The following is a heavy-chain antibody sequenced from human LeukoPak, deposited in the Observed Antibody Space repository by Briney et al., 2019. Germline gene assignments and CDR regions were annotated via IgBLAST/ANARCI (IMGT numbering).Heavy chain of an antibody. J-gene: IGHJ5*02. CDR1: GFTFSNYA. CDR3: AKVVPGINGGYA. Sequence: GGSLRLSCAASGFTFSNYAMNWVRQAPGKGLEWVSAISGSASSTYYADSVKGRFTISRDNSKNTKTLYLQMNSLRAEDTAVYYCAKVVPGINGGYAWGQGTLVTVSS. V-gene: IGHV3-23*01. D-gene: IGHD5-12*01. CDR2: ISGSASST.